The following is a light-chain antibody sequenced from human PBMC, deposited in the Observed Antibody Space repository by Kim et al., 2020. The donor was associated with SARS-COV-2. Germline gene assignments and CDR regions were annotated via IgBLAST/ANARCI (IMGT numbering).Light chain of an antibody. Sequence: LGQTVRITCQGDSLRSYYSSWYQQKPGQAPVLVIYGKNNRPSGIPDRFSGSSSGNTASLTITGAQAEDEADYYCNSRDSSGNHLVFGTGTKVTVL. CDR2: GKN. J-gene: IGLJ1*01. CDR3: NSRDSSGNHLV. CDR1: SLRSYY. V-gene: IGLV3-19*01.